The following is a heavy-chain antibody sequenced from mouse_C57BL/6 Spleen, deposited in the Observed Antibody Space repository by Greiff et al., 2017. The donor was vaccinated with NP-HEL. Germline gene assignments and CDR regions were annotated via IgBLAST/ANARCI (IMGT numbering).Heavy chain of an antibody. D-gene: IGHD3-2*02. V-gene: IGHV1-39*01. Sequence: VHVKQSGPELVKPGASVKISCKASGYSFTDYNMNWVKQSNGKSLEWIGVINPNYGTTSYNQKFKGKATLTVDQSSSTAYMQLNSLTSEDSAVYYCARGGQLRLPFDYWGQGTTLTVSS. J-gene: IGHJ2*01. CDR1: GYSFTDYN. CDR3: ARGGQLRLPFDY. CDR2: INPNYGTT.